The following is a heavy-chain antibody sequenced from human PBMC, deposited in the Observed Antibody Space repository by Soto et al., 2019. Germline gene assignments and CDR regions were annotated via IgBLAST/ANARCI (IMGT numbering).Heavy chain of an antibody. V-gene: IGHV1-69*12. CDR1: GGTFSSYA. CDR3: ARAVLKERSFWFDP. J-gene: IGHJ5*02. D-gene: IGHD2-15*01. Sequence: QVQLVQSGAEVKKPGSSVKVSCKASGGTFSSYAISWVRQAPGQGLEWMGGIIPIFGTANYAQKFQGRVTXXAXEXXSTAYMELSSLRSEDTAVYYCARAVLKERSFWFDPWGQGTLVTVSS. CDR2: IIPIFGTA.